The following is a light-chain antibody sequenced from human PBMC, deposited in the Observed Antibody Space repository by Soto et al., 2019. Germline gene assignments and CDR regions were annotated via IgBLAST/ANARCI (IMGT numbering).Light chain of an antibody. Sequence: EIVMTQSPATLSVSPGERATLSCTASHYIYSNVAWFQQRPGQAPRLLIFGASKRATGIPDRFSGSGSGTDFTLTISSLQPEDFATYYCQQSYSTPFFGQGTRLEIK. V-gene: IGKV3D-15*01. J-gene: IGKJ5*01. CDR1: HYIYSN. CDR3: QQSYSTPF. CDR2: GAS.